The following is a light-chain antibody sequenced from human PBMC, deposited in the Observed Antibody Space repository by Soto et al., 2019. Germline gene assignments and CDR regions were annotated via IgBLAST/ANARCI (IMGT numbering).Light chain of an antibody. Sequence: QSVLTQPASVSGSPGRSITISCTGTSSDVGGYNYVSWYQQHPGKAPKLTIYDVSNRLSGVSNRFSGSKSGNTASLTISGLQAEDEADYYCSSYTSSSTLVVFGGGTKLTVL. CDR3: SSYTSSSTLVV. CDR2: DVS. V-gene: IGLV2-14*01. CDR1: SSDVGGYNY. J-gene: IGLJ2*01.